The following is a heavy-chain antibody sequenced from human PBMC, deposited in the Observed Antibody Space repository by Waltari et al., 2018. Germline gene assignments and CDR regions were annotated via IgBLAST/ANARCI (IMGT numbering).Heavy chain of an antibody. CDR2: ISRSLNII. CDR3: ARGVTTVYDL. CDR1: GFSLGGYS. V-gene: IGHV3-48*04. J-gene: IGHJ4*02. D-gene: IGHD3-3*01. Sequence: EVQLVESGGDLVQPGGSLRLSCAASGFSLGGYSMSWVRQAPGKGLEWISYISRSLNIIYYADSVKGRFTISRDNAKNSLFLQMNNLRAEDTAVYYCARGVTTVYDLWGQGTLVVVSS.